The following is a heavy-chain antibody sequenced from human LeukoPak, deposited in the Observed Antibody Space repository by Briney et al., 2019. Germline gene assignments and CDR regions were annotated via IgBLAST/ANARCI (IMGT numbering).Heavy chain of an antibody. CDR1: GFTFDDYA. CDR2: ISWNSGSI. D-gene: IGHD3-10*01. Sequence: GRSLRLSCAASGFTFDDYAMHWVRQAPGKGLEWVSGISWNSGSIGYADSVKGRFTISRDNAKNSLYLQMNSLRAEDMALYYCAKGAYGSGSYYLFDYWAREPWSPSPQ. J-gene: IGHJ4*02. V-gene: IGHV3-9*03. CDR3: AKGAYGSGSYYLFDY.